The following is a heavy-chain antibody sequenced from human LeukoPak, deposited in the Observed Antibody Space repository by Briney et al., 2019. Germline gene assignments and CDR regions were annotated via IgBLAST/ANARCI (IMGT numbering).Heavy chain of an antibody. V-gene: IGHV3-23*01. CDR1: GFTFSSYA. CDR2: ISGSGGST. Sequence: PGGSLRLSCAASGFTFSSYAMSWVRQAPGKGLEWVSAISGSGGSTYYADSVKGRFTISRDNSKNTLYLQMNSLRAEDTAVYYCAKAGGSYLGAYYSDYWGQGTLVTVSS. J-gene: IGHJ4*02. D-gene: IGHD1-26*01. CDR3: AKAGGSYLGAYYSDY.